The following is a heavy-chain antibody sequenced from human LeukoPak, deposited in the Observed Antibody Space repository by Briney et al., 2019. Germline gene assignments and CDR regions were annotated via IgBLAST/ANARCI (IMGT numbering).Heavy chain of an antibody. CDR1: GFTFSTYW. D-gene: IGHD2-2*01. CDR3: ARDGEPAGFDY. V-gene: IGHV3-7*01. CDR2: IKQDGSET. Sequence: GGSLRLSCAASGFTFSTYWMSWVRQAPGKGLEWVANIKQDGSETYYVDSVKGRFTISRDNAKNSLYLQMISLRAEDTAVYYCARDGEPAGFDYWGQGTLATVSS. J-gene: IGHJ4*02.